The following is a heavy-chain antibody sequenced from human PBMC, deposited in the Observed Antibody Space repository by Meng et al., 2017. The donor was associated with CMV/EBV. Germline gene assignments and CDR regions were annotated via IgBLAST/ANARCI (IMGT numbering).Heavy chain of an antibody. V-gene: IGHV3-21*01. D-gene: IGHD1-26*01. CDR3: ARNEGSSLGY. CDR1: GFTFSSYS. Sequence: LSLTCAASGFTFSSYSMNWVRQAPGKGLEWVSSISSSSSYIYYADSVKGRFTISRDNAKNSLYLQMNSLRAEDTAVYYCARNEGSSLGYWGQGTLVTVSS. J-gene: IGHJ4*02. CDR2: ISSSSSYI.